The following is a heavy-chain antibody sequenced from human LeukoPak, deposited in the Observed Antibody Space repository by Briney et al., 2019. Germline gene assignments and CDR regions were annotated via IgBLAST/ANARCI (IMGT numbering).Heavy chain of an antibody. CDR2: ISGDGGST. V-gene: IGHV3-43*02. CDR3: ASHSGYYYDSSGYELDY. D-gene: IGHD3-22*01. J-gene: IGHJ4*02. Sequence: PGGSLRLSCAASGFTLDDYAMHWVRQAPGKGLEWVSLISGDGGSTYYADSVKGRFTISRDNAKNTLYLQMNSLRAEDTAVYYCASHSGYYYDSSGYELDYWGQGTLVTVSS. CDR1: GFTLDDYA.